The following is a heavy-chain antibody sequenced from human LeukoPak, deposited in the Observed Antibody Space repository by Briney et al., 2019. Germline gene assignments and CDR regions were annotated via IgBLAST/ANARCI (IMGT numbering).Heavy chain of an antibody. CDR1: GYTFTSYY. V-gene: IGHV1-46*01. Sequence: ASVKVSCKASGYTFTSYYMHWVRQAPGQGLDWMGIINPSGGSTSYAQKFQGRVTMTRDMSTSTVYMELSSLRSEDTAVYYCARSRYSSSWAKYNWFDPWGQGTLVTVSS. CDR3: ARSRYSSSWAKYNWFDP. CDR2: INPSGGST. J-gene: IGHJ5*02. D-gene: IGHD6-13*01.